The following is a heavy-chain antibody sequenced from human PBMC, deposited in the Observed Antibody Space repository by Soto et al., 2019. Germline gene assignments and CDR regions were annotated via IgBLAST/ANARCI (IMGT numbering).Heavy chain of an antibody. CDR2: ISGSDSTI. CDR3: GRDRPGGGVTMYYFDY. D-gene: IGHD4-17*01. V-gene: IGHV3-48*03. CDR1: GFTFSSYD. J-gene: IGHJ4*02. Sequence: EVRLVESGGGLVQPGGSLRLSCAASGFTFSSYDMNWVRQAPGKGLEWISYISGSDSTIYYADSVKGRFTISRDNAKNPVFLQMKRRGAEATAVYYWGRDRPGGGVTMYYFDYWGQGTLVTVSS.